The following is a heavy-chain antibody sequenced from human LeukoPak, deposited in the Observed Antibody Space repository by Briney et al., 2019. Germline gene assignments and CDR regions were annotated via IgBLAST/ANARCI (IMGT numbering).Heavy chain of an antibody. CDR2: ISSSSSYI. D-gene: IGHD6-19*01. CDR1: GFTFSSYS. J-gene: IGHJ4*02. CDR3: ARVRLQQWLVDY. V-gene: IGHV3-21*01. Sequence: PGGSPRLSCAASGFTFSSYSMNWARQAPGKGLEWVSSISSSSSYIYYADSVKGRFTISRDNAKNSLYLQMNSLRAEDTAVYYCARVRLQQWLVDYWGQGTLVTVSS.